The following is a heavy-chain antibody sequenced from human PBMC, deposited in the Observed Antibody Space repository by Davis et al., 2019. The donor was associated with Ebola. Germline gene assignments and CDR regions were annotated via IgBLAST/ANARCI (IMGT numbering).Heavy chain of an antibody. CDR2: LSSSSSYI. CDR3: VKDSSNIWFDI. D-gene: IGHD2/OR15-2a*01. Sequence: GGSLRLSCAASGFTFSSYSMNSVRHAPAKALERLSSLSSSSSYISYADSVKGRFASSRDNSRGTLYLQMNSLRVEDSAIYYCVKDSSNIWFDIWGQGTLVTVSS. J-gene: IGHJ3*02. CDR1: GFTFSSYS. V-gene: IGHV3-21*04.